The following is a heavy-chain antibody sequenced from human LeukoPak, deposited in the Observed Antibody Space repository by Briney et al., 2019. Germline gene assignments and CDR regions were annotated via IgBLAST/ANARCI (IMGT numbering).Heavy chain of an antibody. CDR2: IATAGDT. J-gene: IGHJ4*02. D-gene: IGHD5-24*01. Sequence: GGSLRLSCAACGFTFSIYDMHWLRQATGKGLEWVSAIATAGDTYYPGSVKGQFTISRENAKNSLYLQMNSLRAGDTAVYYCARATMATIYFDYWGQGTLVTVSS. CDR1: GFTFSIYD. V-gene: IGHV3-13*03. CDR3: ARATMATIYFDY.